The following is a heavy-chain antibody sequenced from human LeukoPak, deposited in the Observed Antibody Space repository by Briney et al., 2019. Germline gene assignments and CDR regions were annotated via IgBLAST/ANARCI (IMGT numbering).Heavy chain of an antibody. CDR3: ARDCSGGSCSLPDY. V-gene: IGHV3-20*04. Sequence: GGSLRLSCAASGFSFDDYGMSWVRQAPGKGLEWVSGINWNGGSTGYADSVKGRFTISRDNAKNSLYLQMSSLRAEDTAVYYCARDCSGGSCSLPDYWGQGTLVTVSS. CDR1: GFSFDDYG. D-gene: IGHD2-15*01. CDR2: INWNGGST. J-gene: IGHJ4*02.